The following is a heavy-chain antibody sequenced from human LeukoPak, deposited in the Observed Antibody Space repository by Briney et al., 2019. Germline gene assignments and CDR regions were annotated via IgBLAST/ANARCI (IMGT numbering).Heavy chain of an antibody. CDR2: IYYSGST. CDR3: ARLPSRPYYFDY. J-gene: IGHJ4*02. V-gene: IGHV4-59*01. CDR1: GGSISSYY. Sequence: SETLSLTCTVSGGSISSYYWSWIRQPPGKGQEWIGYIYYSGSTNYNPSLKSRVTISVDTSKNQFSLKLSSVTAADTAVYYCARLPSRPYYFDYWGQGTLVTVSS.